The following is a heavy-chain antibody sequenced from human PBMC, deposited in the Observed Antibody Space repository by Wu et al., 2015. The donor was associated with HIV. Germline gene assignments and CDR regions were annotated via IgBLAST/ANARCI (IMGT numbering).Heavy chain of an antibody. Sequence: QVQLVQSGAEVKKPGASVKVSCKASGYTFTGYYMHWVRQAPGQGLEWMGWINPNSGGTNYAQKFQGRVTMTRDTSISTAYMELSRLRSDDTAVYYCARGNYDILTGPRGWFDPWGQGTLVTVSS. D-gene: IGHD3-9*01. J-gene: IGHJ5*02. CDR2: INPNSGGT. CDR3: ARGNYDILTGPRGWFDP. CDR1: GYTFTGYY. V-gene: IGHV1-2*02.